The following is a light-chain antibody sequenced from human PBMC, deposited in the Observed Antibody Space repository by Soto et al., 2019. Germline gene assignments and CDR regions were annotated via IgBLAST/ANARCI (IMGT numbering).Light chain of an antibody. CDR3: QQYRNWPRT. V-gene: IGKV3-20*01. CDR2: GAS. J-gene: IGKJ1*01. Sequence: EIVLTHFPGTLSLSPGERATLSCRASQSVSNNYLAWYQQKPGQAPRLVIFGASNRATGIPDRFSASGSGTEFTLTISRLEPEDVAVYYCQQYRNWPRTFGQGTKVDIK. CDR1: QSVSNNY.